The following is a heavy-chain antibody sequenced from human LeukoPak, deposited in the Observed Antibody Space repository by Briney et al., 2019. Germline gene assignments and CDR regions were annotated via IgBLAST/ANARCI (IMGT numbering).Heavy chain of an antibody. CDR3: ARPNTLRAFDI. D-gene: IGHD2-2*02. J-gene: IGHJ3*02. CDR2: IYSGGST. Sequence: GGSLRLSCAASGFTVSSNYMSWVRQAPGKGLEWVSVIYSGGSTYYADSVKGRFTISRDNSKNTLYLQMNSLRAEDTAVYYCARPNTLRAFDIWGQGTMVTVSS. CDR1: GFTVSSNY. V-gene: IGHV3-53*01.